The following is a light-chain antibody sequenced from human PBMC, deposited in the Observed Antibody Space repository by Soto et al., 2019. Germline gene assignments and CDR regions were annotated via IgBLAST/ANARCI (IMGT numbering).Light chain of an antibody. J-gene: IGKJ1*01. Sequence: EMVMKQSPATLSVSPGERATLSCRASQSVSSNLAWYQQKPGQAPRLLSYGASTRATGIPARFSGSGSGTEFTLTISSLQSEDCAVYYCQQYGSAPPETFGQGTKVDIK. V-gene: IGKV3-15*01. CDR1: QSVSSN. CDR2: GAS. CDR3: QQYGSAPPET.